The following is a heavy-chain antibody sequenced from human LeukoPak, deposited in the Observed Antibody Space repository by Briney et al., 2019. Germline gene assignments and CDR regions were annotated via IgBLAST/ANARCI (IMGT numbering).Heavy chain of an antibody. Sequence: GASVKVSCKVSGYTLTELSMHWVRQAPGQGPEWMGWINPDSGDTNLAQRFQGRVTMTRDTSISTAYLEVTRLRSDDTAVYFCARVFGAPYGYFDYWGQGTLVTVSS. CDR2: INPDSGDT. CDR1: GYTLTELS. D-gene: IGHD3-10*01. CDR3: ARVFGAPYGYFDY. J-gene: IGHJ4*02. V-gene: IGHV1-2*02.